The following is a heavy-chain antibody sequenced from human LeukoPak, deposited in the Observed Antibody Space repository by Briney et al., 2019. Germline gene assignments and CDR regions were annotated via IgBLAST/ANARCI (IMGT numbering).Heavy chain of an antibody. CDR2: ISSSGSTI. Sequence: GGSPRLSCAASGFTFSSYEMSWVRQAPGKGLEWVSYISSSGSTIYYADSVKGRFTISRDNAKNSLYLQMNSLRAEDTAVYYCASLYGDYVGPGAEYFQHWGQGTLVTVSS. J-gene: IGHJ1*01. CDR3: ASLYGDYVGPGAEYFQH. V-gene: IGHV3-48*03. D-gene: IGHD4-17*01. CDR1: GFTFSSYE.